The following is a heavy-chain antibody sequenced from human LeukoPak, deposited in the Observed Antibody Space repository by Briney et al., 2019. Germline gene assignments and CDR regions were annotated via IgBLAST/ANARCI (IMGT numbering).Heavy chain of an antibody. CDR1: GFTFSDYY. V-gene: IGHV3-11*06. D-gene: IGHD2-8*01. CDR3: ARGQYCTNGVCYDAFDI. J-gene: IGHJ3*02. CDR2: ISSASSYT. Sequence: PGGSLRLSCAASGFTFSDYYMSWIRQAPGKGLEWVSYISSASSYTSYADSVKGRFTISRDNAKNSLYQQMNSLRAEDTAVYYCARGQYCTNGVCYDAFDIWGQGTTVTVSS.